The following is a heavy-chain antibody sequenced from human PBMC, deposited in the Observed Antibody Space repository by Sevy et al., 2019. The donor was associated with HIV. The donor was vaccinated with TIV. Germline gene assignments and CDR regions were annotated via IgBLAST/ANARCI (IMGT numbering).Heavy chain of an antibody. CDR3: VRDGVMGSY. D-gene: IGHD3-16*01. CDR1: GFTFSSYW. Sequence: GGSLRLSCAASGFTFSSYWMSWVRQAPGKGLEWVANIKQDGSEKNYVDSVKGRFTIFRDNAKNSLYLQMNSLRADDTAVYYCVRDGVMGSYWGQGTLVTVSS. CDR2: IKQDGSEK. J-gene: IGHJ4*02. V-gene: IGHV3-7*01.